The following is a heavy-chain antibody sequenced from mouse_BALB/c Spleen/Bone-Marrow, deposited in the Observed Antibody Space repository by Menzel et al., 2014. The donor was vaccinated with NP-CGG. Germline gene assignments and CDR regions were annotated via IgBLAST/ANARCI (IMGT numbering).Heavy chain of an antibody. J-gene: IGHJ2*01. Sequence: EVMLVESGGGLVQPGGXXKLSCAASGFTFSSXGMHWVRQAPEKXLEWVAYISSGSSTIYYADTVKGRFTISRDNPKNTLFLQMTSLRXXXXXXXXXXXXXXYDXWXXXNTLTVST. CDR1: GFTFSSXG. CDR2: ISSGSSTI. CDR3: XXXXXYDX. V-gene: IGHV5-17*02.